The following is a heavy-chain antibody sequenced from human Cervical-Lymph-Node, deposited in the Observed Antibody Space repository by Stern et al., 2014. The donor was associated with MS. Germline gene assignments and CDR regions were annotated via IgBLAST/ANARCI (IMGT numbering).Heavy chain of an antibody. V-gene: IGHV3-23*04. J-gene: IGHJ4*02. Sequence: GQMVQSGGGLVQPGGSLRRSCAGPGFTFSNFAMTWIRQAPGKELEWVSGSGTDGGTHYAESVKGRFSISRDNSRSTLYLQMEGLRAEDTAVYYCGKDLHYWSADSWGQGTLVTVSS. CDR1: GFTFSNFA. D-gene: IGHD1-1*01. CDR2: SGTDGGT. CDR3: GKDLHYWSADS.